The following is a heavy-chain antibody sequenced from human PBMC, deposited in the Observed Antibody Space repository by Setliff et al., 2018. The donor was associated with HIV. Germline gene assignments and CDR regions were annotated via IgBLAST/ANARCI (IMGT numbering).Heavy chain of an antibody. J-gene: IGHJ6*03. V-gene: IGHV1-18*01. Sequence: VASVKVSCKASGYTFSDYGVSWVRQAPGQGLEWMGWISSYNGNTHFAQKYQDRISMTTDTSANIAYMELRSLQSDDTAVYYCARIDESITIFGVVSYPMDVWGKGTTVTSP. D-gene: IGHD3-3*01. CDR2: ISSYNGNT. CDR1: GYTFSDYG. CDR3: ARIDESITIFGVVSYPMDV.